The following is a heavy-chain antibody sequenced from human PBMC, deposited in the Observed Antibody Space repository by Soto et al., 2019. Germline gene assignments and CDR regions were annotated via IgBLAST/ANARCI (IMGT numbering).Heavy chain of an antibody. CDR2: IYYSGST. CDR1: GGSISSYY. V-gene: IGHV4-59*01. D-gene: IGHD2-15*01. J-gene: IGHJ4*02. CDR3: ARCGRLNCSGGSCYPILGPDY. Sequence: SETLSLTCTVSGGSISSYYWSWIRQPPGEGLEWIGYIYYSGSTNYNPSLKSRVTISVDTSKNQFSRKLSSVTAADTAVYYCARCGRLNCSGGSCYPILGPDYWGQGTLVTVSS.